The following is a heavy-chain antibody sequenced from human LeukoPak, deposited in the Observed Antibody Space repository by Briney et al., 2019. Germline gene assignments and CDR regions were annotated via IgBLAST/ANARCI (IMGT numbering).Heavy chain of an antibody. CDR1: GFTLSQYG. J-gene: IGHJ4*02. Sequence: GGSLRLSCAASGFTLSQYGMHWVRQAPGKGLEWVAFIRYDASDKYYPDSVKGRFTIYRDNSKNTLDLQMNSLRHEDTAVYYCVKDRAGTNCFDYWGQGTLVTVSS. CDR3: VKDRAGTNCFDY. V-gene: IGHV3-30*02. D-gene: IGHD6-19*01. CDR2: IRYDASDK.